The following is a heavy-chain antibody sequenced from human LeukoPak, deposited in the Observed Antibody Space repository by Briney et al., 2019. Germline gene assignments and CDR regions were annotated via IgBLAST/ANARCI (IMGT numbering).Heavy chain of an antibody. CDR1: GYTFSNYF. D-gene: IGHD1-26*01. V-gene: IGHV1-46*01. Sequence: GASVKISCKASGYTFSNYFMHWARQAPGQGLEWMGIINPRGGSTGYAQSFQGRVIMTSDTSTSTAYMELSSLRSEDTAVYYCARRGYSGSYYIDYWGQGTLVTVSS. J-gene: IGHJ4*02. CDR3: ARRGYSGSYYIDY. CDR2: INPRGGST.